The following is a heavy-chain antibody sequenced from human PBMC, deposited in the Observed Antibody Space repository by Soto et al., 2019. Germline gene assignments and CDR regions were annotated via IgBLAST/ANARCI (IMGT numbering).Heavy chain of an antibody. CDR2: ISGSGGST. Sequence: GRSLRLSCAASGFTISSYAMSWVRQAPGKGLEWVSAISGSGGSTYYADSVKGRFTISRDNSKNTLYLQMNSLRAEDTAVYYCAKGKRYYYDSSGYYYSYYFDYWGQGTLVTVSS. D-gene: IGHD3-22*01. V-gene: IGHV3-23*01. J-gene: IGHJ4*02. CDR1: GFTISSYA. CDR3: AKGKRYYYDSSGYYYSYYFDY.